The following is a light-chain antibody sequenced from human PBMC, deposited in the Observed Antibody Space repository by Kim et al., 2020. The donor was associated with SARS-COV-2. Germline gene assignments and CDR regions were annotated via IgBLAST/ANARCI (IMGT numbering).Light chain of an antibody. CDR2: AAS. CDR1: EDINIY. Sequence: DIQMTQSPASLSASVGDRVTLTCRASEDINIYVNWYQQKPGKAPQLLIFAASNLQDGVPSRFSGSGSGTHFTLTITPLHPEDFATYFCQQSYSVATFGQGTKVDIK. V-gene: IGKV1-39*01. CDR3: QQSYSVAT. J-gene: IGKJ1*01.